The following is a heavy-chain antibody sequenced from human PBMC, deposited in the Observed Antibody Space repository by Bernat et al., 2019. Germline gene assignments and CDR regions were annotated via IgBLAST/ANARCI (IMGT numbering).Heavy chain of an antibody. CDR1: GYTFTSYY. J-gene: IGHJ4*02. CDR3: EKGLASYSHYDY. V-gene: IGHV1-46*01. D-gene: IGHD4-4*01. Sequence: QVQLLQSGAEVKKPGASVRVSCKASGYTFTSYYMHWVRQAPGQGLEWLGVINPAGGGPTYSQKFQDRVTVTSDTSTRTVDMELRSLRSEDTAVYYCEKGLASYSHYDYWGQGTLVTVSS. CDR2: INPAGGGP.